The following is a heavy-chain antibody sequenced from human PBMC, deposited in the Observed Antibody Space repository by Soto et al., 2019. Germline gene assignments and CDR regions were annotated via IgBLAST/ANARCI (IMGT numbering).Heavy chain of an antibody. CDR2: ISGSGGST. CDR3: AKDREERMYYYDSSGSPRGWFDP. Sequence: LRLSCAASGFTFSSYAMNWVRQAPGKGLEWVSAISGSGGSTYYADSVKGRFTISRDNSKNTLYVQMNSLRVEDTAVYYCAKDREERMYYYDSSGSPRGWFDPWGQGTLVTVSS. CDR1: GFTFSSYA. D-gene: IGHD3-22*01. V-gene: IGHV3-23*01. J-gene: IGHJ5*02.